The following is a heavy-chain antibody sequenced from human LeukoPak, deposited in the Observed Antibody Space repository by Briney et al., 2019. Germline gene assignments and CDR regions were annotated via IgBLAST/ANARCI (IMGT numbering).Heavy chain of an antibody. CDR3: TIDPWYRGDC. D-gene: IGHD3-10*01. CDR2: IRSKTYGGTT. J-gene: IGHJ4*02. CDR1: GFTFGDYA. Sequence: GRSLRLSCTTSGFTFGDYAVSWVRQAPGKGLEWVGFIRSKTYGGTTEYAASVKGRWTISRDDSKSIAYLQMNSLKTEDTAVYYCTIDPWYRGDCWGQGTLVTVSS. V-gene: IGHV3-49*04.